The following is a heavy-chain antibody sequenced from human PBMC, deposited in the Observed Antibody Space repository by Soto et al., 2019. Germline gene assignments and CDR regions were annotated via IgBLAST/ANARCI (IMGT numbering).Heavy chain of an antibody. J-gene: IGHJ4*02. V-gene: IGHV3-74*03. CDR2: INSDGTST. D-gene: IGHD3-16*01. CDR3: VRDNYGVDY. Sequence: EVQLVESGGGLVQPGGSLRLSCTASGFTFSRYYMQWVRQAPGKGLVWVSHINSDGTSTTLADSVKGRFTISRDNAKNTLYLQMNSLRVADTAMYYCVRDNYGVDYWGRGTLVTVSS. CDR1: GFTFSRYY.